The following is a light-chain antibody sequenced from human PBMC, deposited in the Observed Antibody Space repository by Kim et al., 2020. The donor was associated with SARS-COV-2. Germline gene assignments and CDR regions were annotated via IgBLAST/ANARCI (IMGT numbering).Light chain of an antibody. V-gene: IGKV1-39*01. CDR2: AAS. CDR3: QQSYSTPFT. Sequence: AAVGDRVTITCRASQSISSYLNWYQQKPGKAPKLLIYAASSLQSGVPSRFSGSGSGTDFTLTISSLQPEDFATYYCQQSYSTPFTFGQGTRLEIK. CDR1: QSISSY. J-gene: IGKJ5*01.